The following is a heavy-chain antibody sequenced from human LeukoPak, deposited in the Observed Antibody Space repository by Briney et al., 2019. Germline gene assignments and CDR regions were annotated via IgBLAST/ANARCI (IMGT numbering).Heavy chain of an antibody. D-gene: IGHD2-15*01. CDR2: ISSSGSTI. J-gene: IGHJ3*02. V-gene: IGHV3-11*04. CDR3: ARDSLLGQDFYI. Sequence: LSLTCTVSGGSISSYYWSWIRQPPGKGLEWGSYISSSGSTIYYADSVKGRFTISRDNATNSLYLQTNSLRAEDTAVYYCARDSLLGQDFYIWGRGKMVTVSS. CDR1: GGSISSYY.